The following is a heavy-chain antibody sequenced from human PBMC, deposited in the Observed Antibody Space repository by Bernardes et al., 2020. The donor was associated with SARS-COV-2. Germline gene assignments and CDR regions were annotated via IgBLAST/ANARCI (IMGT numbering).Heavy chain of an antibody. CDR3: AAWASAGENH. CDR1: GFTSFV. D-gene: IGHD6-13*01. Sequence: GWSLRLSCAASGFTSFVMHWVRQAPGKGLEWISVISYDGSNKYYADSVKGRFTISRDNSRDTVYLQMNSLRADDTAVYYCAAWASAGENHWGQGTLVTVSS. J-gene: IGHJ5*02. V-gene: IGHV3-30*03. CDR2: ISYDGSNK.